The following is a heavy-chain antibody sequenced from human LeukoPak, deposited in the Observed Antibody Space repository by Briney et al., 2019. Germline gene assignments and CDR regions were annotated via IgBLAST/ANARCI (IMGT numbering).Heavy chain of an antibody. D-gene: IGHD3-22*01. CDR2: IIPISGTA. J-gene: IGHJ4*02. CDR1: GGTFSSYA. V-gene: IGHV1-69*05. Sequence: SVKVSCKASGGTFSSYAISWVRQAPGQGLEWMGGIIPISGTANYAQKFQGRVTITTDESTSTAYMELSSLRSEDTAVYYCARGHYYDSSGYFSGPDKYYFDYWGQGTLVTVSS. CDR3: ARGHYYDSSGYFSGPDKYYFDY.